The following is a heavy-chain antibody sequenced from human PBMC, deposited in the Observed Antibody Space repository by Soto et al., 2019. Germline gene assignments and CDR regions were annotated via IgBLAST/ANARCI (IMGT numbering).Heavy chain of an antibody. V-gene: IGHV3-7*04. Sequence: EVQLVESGGGLVQPGGSLRLSCAASGFTFSTYWMNWVRQAPGKGLEWVANIKEDGSEKYYVDSVKGRFTISRDNAKNSLYLQMNSLRAEDTAVYYCARDRGYDSFDYWGQGTLVTVSS. CDR2: IKEDGSEK. CDR1: GFTFSTYW. J-gene: IGHJ4*02. D-gene: IGHD5-12*01. CDR3: ARDRGYDSFDY.